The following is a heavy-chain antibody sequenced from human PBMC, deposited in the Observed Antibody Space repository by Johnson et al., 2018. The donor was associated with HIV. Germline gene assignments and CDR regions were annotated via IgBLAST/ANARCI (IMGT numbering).Heavy chain of an antibody. V-gene: IGHV3-66*02. Sequence: VQLVESGGGLVQPGGSLRLSCAASGFTVSSNYMSWVRQAPGKGLEWVSVIYSGGSTYYADSVKGRFTVSRDNSKNTLYLQMDSLRAEDTALYYCAKLTRLDAFDIWGQGTMVTVSS. CDR2: IYSGGST. J-gene: IGHJ3*02. D-gene: IGHD4-23*01. CDR3: AKLTRLDAFDI. CDR1: GFTVSSNY.